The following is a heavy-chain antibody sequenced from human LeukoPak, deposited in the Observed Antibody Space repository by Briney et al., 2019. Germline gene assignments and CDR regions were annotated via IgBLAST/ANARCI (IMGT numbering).Heavy chain of an antibody. CDR1: GESFSGYY. CDR2: INHSGST. J-gene: IGHJ4*02. CDR3: ARGLRAGGSF. Sequence: SETLSLTCAVYGESFSGYYWSWIRQPPGKGLEWIGEINHSGSTNYNPSLKSRVTISVDTSKNQFSLKLSSVTAADTAVYYCARGLRAGGSFWGQGTLVTVSS. V-gene: IGHV4-34*01. D-gene: IGHD6-19*01.